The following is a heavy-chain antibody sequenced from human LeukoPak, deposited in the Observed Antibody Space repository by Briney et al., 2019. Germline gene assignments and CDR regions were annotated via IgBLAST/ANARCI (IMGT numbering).Heavy chain of an antibody. J-gene: IGHJ4*02. Sequence: PSETLSLTCTVSGGSISSYYWSWIRQPPGKGLEWIGYIYYSGSTNYNPSPKSRVTISVDTSKNQFSLKLSSVTAADTAVYYCARSLDPDGPIYWGQGTLVTVSS. D-gene: IGHD1-1*01. V-gene: IGHV4-59*01. CDR3: ARSLDPDGPIY. CDR1: GGSISSYY. CDR2: IYYSGST.